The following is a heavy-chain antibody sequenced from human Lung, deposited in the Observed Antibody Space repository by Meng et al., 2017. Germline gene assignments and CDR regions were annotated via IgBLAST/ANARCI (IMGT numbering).Heavy chain of an antibody. CDR3: ARDEDISAAGKLFGDY. J-gene: IGHJ4*02. CDR2: INPKSGDT. CDR1: GYNFPDYY. V-gene: IGHV1-2*06. Sequence: QVLRLQSGAEVKKPGASVKVSCRPSGYNFPDYYIHWVRRAPGQGLEWMGRINPKSGDTHYAQKFQARVTMTGDTSISTAYMELSGPRSDDTAMYYCARDEDISAAGKLFGDYWGQGTLVTVSS. D-gene: IGHD6-25*01.